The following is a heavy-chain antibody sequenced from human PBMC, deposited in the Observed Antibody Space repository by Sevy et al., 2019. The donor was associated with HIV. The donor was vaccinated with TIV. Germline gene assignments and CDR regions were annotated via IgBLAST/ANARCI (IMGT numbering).Heavy chain of an antibody. CDR3: AKDTGSSGYDHYGLDV. Sequence: GGSLRLSCVASVFTFSNYGTHWVRQAPGKGLEWVAITSYNEGGENYAYSVKGRFTMSRDNSKNTVYLQMYRLTTEDTGIYYCAKDTGSSGYDHYGLDVWGQGTTVTVSS. D-gene: IGHD6-19*01. V-gene: IGHV3-30*18. CDR1: VFTFSNYG. J-gene: IGHJ6*02. CDR2: TSYNEGGE.